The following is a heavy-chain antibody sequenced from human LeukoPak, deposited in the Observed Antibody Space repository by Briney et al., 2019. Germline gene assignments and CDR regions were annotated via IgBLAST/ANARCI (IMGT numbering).Heavy chain of an antibody. J-gene: IGHJ4*02. CDR3: ATRTTIAGRHFDY. V-gene: IGHV3-23*01. CDR1: GFTFSSYA. CDR2: ISGSGDMT. D-gene: IGHD6-6*01. Sequence: PGGSLRLSCAASGFTFSSYAMSWVRQAPGKGLEWVSTISGSGDMTFYADSVKGRFTISRDNSKNTLYVQMNSLRVEDTAVYYCATRTTIAGRHFDYWGQGTLVTVSS.